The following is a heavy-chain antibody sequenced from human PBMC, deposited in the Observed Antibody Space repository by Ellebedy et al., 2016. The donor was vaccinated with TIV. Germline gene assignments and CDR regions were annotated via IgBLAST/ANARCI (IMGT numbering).Heavy chain of an antibody. CDR3: ARDEGGSGSLSY. J-gene: IGHJ4*02. V-gene: IGHV4-30-4*01. Sequence: MPSETLFLTCTVSGGSISSGDYYWSWIRQPPGKGLEWIGNIYYSGSTYYRPSLKTRVTISLDTSNNQFSLRLNSVTAADTAVYYCARDEGGSGSLSYWGQGSLVTVSS. D-gene: IGHD3-10*01. CDR2: IYYSGST. CDR1: GGSISSGDYY.